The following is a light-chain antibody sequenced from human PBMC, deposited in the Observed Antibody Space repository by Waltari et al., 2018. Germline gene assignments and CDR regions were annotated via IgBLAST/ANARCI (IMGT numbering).Light chain of an antibody. CDR1: ALPTKY. Sequence: SYELTQSPSLSLSPGQTARITCSGDALPTKYAYWYQKKPGQPPVLLIFKDRERPSGIPERFSGSTSGTTVTLTITGVQAEDEADYYCLSPETRGSWVFGGGTKLTVL. CDR3: LSPETRGSWV. CDR2: KDR. J-gene: IGLJ2*01. V-gene: IGLV3-25*03.